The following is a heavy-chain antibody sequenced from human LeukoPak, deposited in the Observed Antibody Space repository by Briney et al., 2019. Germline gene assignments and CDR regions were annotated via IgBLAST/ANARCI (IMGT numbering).Heavy chain of an antibody. D-gene: IGHD2-8*01. V-gene: IGHV4-4*07. CDR3: ARVYAQGYYYYYYMDV. CDR2: IYGSGNT. CDR1: GGSISSYY. J-gene: IGHJ6*03. Sequence: NPSETLSLTCTVSGGSISSYYWTWIRQPAGKGLEWIGRIYGSGNTKYNPSLKSRVTMSVDTSEHQFSLRLNSVTAADTAVYYCARVYAQGYYYYYYMDVWGKGTTVTVSS.